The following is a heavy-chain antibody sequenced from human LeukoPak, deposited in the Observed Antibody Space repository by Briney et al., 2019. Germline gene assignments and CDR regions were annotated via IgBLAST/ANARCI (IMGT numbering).Heavy chain of an antibody. CDR1: GYTFTSYG. Sequence: GASVKVSCKASGYTFTSYGISWVRQAPGQGLEWMGWISAYNGNTNYAQKLQGRVTMTTDTSTSTAYMELRSLRSDDAAVYYCASLYYYDSSGYSDAFDIWGQGTMVTVSS. J-gene: IGHJ3*02. CDR3: ASLYYYDSSGYSDAFDI. CDR2: ISAYNGNT. D-gene: IGHD3-22*01. V-gene: IGHV1-18*01.